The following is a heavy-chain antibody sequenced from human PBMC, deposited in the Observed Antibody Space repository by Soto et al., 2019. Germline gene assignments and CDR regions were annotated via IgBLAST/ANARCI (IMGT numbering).Heavy chain of an antibody. CDR3: ARGNYDSSGVGDI. V-gene: IGHV3-33*01. D-gene: IGHD3-22*01. CDR2: IWYEGRKK. Sequence: QVQLVESGGGVVQPGTSLRLSCAASGFTFRTYGMHWVRQAPGKGLGWVAVIWYEGRKKYYVDSVKGRFTISRDNSKNTMYLQMDGLRAEDTAAYYCARGNYDSSGVGDIWGQGTMVTVSS. CDR1: GFTFRTYG. J-gene: IGHJ3*02.